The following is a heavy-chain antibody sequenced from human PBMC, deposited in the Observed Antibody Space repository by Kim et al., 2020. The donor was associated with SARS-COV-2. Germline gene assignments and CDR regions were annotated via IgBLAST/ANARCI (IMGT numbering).Heavy chain of an antibody. J-gene: IGHJ4*02. CDR1: GGSISSYY. Sequence: SETLSLTCTVSGGSISSYYWSWIRQPPGKGLEWIGYIYYSGSTNYNPSLKSRVTISVDTSKNQFSLKLSSVTAADTAVYYCAREGVGATDLGWFDYWGQGTLVTVSS. CDR2: IYYSGST. CDR3: AREGVGATDLGWFDY. D-gene: IGHD1-26*01. V-gene: IGHV4-59*13.